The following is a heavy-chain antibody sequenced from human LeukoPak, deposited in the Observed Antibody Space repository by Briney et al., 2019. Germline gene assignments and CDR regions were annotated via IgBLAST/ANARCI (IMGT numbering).Heavy chain of an antibody. CDR2: IYYSGST. CDR3: ARHSRILFDP. J-gene: IGHJ5*02. D-gene: IGHD2-2*01. Sequence: SETLSLTCTVSGGSIGSSSYYWGWIRQPPGKGLEWIGSIYYSGSTYYNPSLKSRVTISVDTSKNQFSLKLSSVTAADTAVYYCARHSRILFDPWAREPWSPSPQ. CDR1: GGSIGSSSYY. V-gene: IGHV4-39*01.